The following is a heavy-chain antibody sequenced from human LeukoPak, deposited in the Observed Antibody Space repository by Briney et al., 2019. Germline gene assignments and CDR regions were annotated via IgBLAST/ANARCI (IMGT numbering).Heavy chain of an antibody. CDR3: VRHLGGSSLFDY. V-gene: IGHV4-59*08. D-gene: IGHD3-16*01. CDR1: GGSISNYY. CDR2: IYYTGST. Sequence: PSETLSLTCTVSGGSISNYYWSWIRQPPGKGLEWIGYIYYTGSTNYTPSLKSRVTISLDTSKNHFSLKLSSVTAADTAVHYCVRHLGGSSLFDYWGQGTLVTVSS. J-gene: IGHJ4*02.